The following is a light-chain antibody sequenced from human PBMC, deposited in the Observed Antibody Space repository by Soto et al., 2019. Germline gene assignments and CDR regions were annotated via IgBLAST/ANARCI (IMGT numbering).Light chain of an antibody. Sequence: QSVLTQPASVSGSPGQSITISCTGSSSDIGAFNYVAWYQQHPGKAPKLIIHGVTNRPSGVSSRFSGSKSDYTASLTISGLQAEDEADYYCSSYRSIGSLVFGTGTKVTVL. CDR1: SSDIGAFNY. V-gene: IGLV2-14*01. CDR2: GVT. CDR3: SSYRSIGSLV. J-gene: IGLJ1*01.